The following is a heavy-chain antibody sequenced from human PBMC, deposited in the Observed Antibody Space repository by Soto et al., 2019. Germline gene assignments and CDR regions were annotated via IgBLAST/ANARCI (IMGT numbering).Heavy chain of an antibody. CDR3: AKERCSGGSCYPHSYYYYGMDV. V-gene: IGHV3-30*18. Sequence: ESGGGVVQPGRSLRLSCAASGFTFSSYGMHWVRQAPGKGLEWVAVISYDGSNKYYADSVKGRFTISRDNSKNTLYLQMNSLRAEDTAVYYCAKERCSGGSCYPHSYYYYGMDVWGQGTTVTVSS. D-gene: IGHD2-15*01. CDR2: ISYDGSNK. CDR1: GFTFSSYG. J-gene: IGHJ6*02.